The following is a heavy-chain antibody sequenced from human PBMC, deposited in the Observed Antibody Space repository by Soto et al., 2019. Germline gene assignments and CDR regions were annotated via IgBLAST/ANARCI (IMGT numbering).Heavy chain of an antibody. CDR3: ARDQFPLMELRGTFDP. CDR2: VSAYNGNT. V-gene: IGHV1-18*01. D-gene: IGHD1-7*01. J-gene: IGHJ5*02. Sequence: QVQLVQSGAEVKKPGASVKVSCKASGYTFTSYGISWVRQAPGQGLEWMGWVSAYNGNTNYAQKLRGRVTMTTDTSTSTAYMELRSLRSDDTAVYYCARDQFPLMELRGTFDPWGQGTLVTVSS. CDR1: GYTFTSYG.